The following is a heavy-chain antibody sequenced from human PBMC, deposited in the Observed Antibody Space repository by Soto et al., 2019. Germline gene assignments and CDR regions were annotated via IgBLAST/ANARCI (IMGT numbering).Heavy chain of an antibody. CDR3: ARDLRAAGRPGMDV. CDR2: IIPIVGTG. V-gene: IGHV1-69*13. Sequence: SVKVSCKASGGTFSTFGISWVRQAPGQGLEWMGGIIPIVGTGNYAQNFQGRVTITADESTSTAYMELSSLRSEDTAMYYCARDLRAAGRPGMDVWGQGTTVTVSS. CDR1: GGTFSTFG. D-gene: IGHD6-13*01. J-gene: IGHJ6*02.